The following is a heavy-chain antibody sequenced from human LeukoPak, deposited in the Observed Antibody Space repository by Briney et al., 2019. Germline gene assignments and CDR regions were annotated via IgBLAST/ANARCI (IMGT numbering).Heavy chain of an antibody. CDR3: VSAYGGLLGY. D-gene: IGHD3-16*01. V-gene: IGHV3-48*03. Sequence: GGSLRLSCAASGFTFNTYEMNWVRQAPGKGLEWISYISANGDTIYYADSVRGRFTISRDNAKNSLSLLMNSLRVEDTALYYCVSAYGGLLGYWGQGSLVTVSS. J-gene: IGHJ4*02. CDR2: ISANGDTI. CDR1: GFTFNTYE.